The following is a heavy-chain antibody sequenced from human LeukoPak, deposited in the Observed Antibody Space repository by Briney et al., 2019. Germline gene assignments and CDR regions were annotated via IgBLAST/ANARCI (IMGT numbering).Heavy chain of an antibody. CDR1: GFTFSSYA. D-gene: IGHD3-10*01. Sequence: TGGSLRLSCAASGFTFSSYAMHWVRQAPGKGLEWVAVISYDGSNKYYTDSVKGRFTISRDNSKNTLYLQMNSLRAEDTAVYYCARDVTYYYGSGSYKYYYYGMDVWGQGTTVTVSS. V-gene: IGHV3-30-3*01. CDR2: ISYDGSNK. CDR3: ARDVTYYYGSGSYKYYYYGMDV. J-gene: IGHJ6*02.